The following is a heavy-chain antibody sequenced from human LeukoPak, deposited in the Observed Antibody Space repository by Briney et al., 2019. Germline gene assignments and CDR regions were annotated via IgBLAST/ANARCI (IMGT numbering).Heavy chain of an antibody. V-gene: IGHV3-21*01. Sequence: GGSLSLSCAASGFTFSSYSVNWVRQAPGKGLEWVSSISSSSGYIYYADSVKGRFTISRDNAKSSLYLQMKGLRAEDTAVYYCAREYYYDSSGSYGFDIWGQGTMVTVSS. CDR2: ISSSSGYI. J-gene: IGHJ3*02. CDR3: AREYYYDSSGSYGFDI. D-gene: IGHD3-22*01. CDR1: GFTFSSYS.